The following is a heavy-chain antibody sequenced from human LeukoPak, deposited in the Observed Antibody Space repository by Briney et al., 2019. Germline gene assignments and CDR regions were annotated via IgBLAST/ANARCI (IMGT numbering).Heavy chain of an antibody. J-gene: IGHJ6*02. CDR2: IGIAGDT. Sequence: SGGSLRLSCAASGFTFSSYDMQWVRQVIGKGLEWVSAIGIAGDTHYSGSVKGRFTISRENAKNSLYLQMNSLRAGDTAVYYCARDPSGRGMDVWGQGTTVTVPS. V-gene: IGHV3-13*01. CDR1: GFTFSSYD. D-gene: IGHD6-19*01. CDR3: ARDPSGRGMDV.